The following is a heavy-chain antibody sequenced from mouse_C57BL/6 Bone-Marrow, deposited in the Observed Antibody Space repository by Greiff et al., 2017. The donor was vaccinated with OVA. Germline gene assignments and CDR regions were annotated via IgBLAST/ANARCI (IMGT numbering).Heavy chain of an antibody. J-gene: IGHJ3*01. CDR3: AREGGWLLFAY. V-gene: IGHV1-42*01. Sequence: EVQLQQSGPELVKPGASVKISCKASGYSFTGYYMNWVKQSPEKSLEWIGEINPSTGGTTYNQKFKAKATLTVDKSSSTAYMQLKSLTSEDSAVYYCAREGGWLLFAYWGQGTLVTVSA. CDR2: INPSTGGT. D-gene: IGHD2-3*01. CDR1: GYSFTGYY.